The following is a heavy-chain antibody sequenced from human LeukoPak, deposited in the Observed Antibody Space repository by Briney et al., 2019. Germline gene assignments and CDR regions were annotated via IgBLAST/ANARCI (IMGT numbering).Heavy chain of an antibody. Sequence: ASVKISCKVSGYTFTDYYMHWVQQAPGKGLEWMGLVDPEDGETIYAEKFQGRVTITADTYTDTAYMELSSLRSEDTAVYYCATSPSSSSGYWGQGTLVTVSS. V-gene: IGHV1-69-2*01. CDR2: VDPEDGET. J-gene: IGHJ4*02. CDR3: ATSPSSSSGY. CDR1: GYTFTDYY. D-gene: IGHD6-6*01.